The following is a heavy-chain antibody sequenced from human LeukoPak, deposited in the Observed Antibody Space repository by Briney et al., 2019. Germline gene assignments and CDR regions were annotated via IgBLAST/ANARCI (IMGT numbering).Heavy chain of an antibody. D-gene: IGHD3-22*01. CDR1: GGSISSGGYS. CDR3: ARSSVVALDAFDI. CDR2: IYHSGST. J-gene: IGHJ3*02. V-gene: IGHV4-30-2*01. Sequence: SQTLSLTCAVSGGSISSGGYSWSWIRQPPGKGLEWIGYIYHSGSTYYNPSPKSRVTISVDRSKNQFSLKLSSVTAADTAVYYCARSSVVALDAFDIWGQGTMVTVSS.